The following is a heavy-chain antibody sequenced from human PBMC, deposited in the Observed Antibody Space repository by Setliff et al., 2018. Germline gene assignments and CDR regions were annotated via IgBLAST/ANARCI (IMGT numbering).Heavy chain of an antibody. D-gene: IGHD6-6*01. Sequence: GSVKVSCKASGYTFTSYGISWVRQAPGQGLEWMGWISAYNGNTNYAQKLQGRVTMTTDTSTSTAYMELRSLRSDDTAVYYCARDFPPLYSSSFSDAFDIWGQGTRGT. CDR3: ARDFPPLYSSSFSDAFDI. CDR1: GYTFTSYG. CDR2: ISAYNGNT. V-gene: IGHV1-18*01. J-gene: IGHJ3*02.